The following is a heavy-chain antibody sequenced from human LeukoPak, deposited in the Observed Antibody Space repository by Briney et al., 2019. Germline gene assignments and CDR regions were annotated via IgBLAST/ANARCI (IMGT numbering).Heavy chain of an antibody. D-gene: IGHD3-3*01. CDR3: ARDRAWNYFDY. CDR2: ISNDGSRK. J-gene: IGHJ4*02. CDR1: GFTFSSYA. Sequence: GGSLRLSCAASGFTFSSYAMSWVRQAPGKGLEWVAIISNDGSRKYYAHSVEGRFTISRDNSKNTLYLQMDSLRAEDTAVYYCARDRAWNYFDYWGQGTLVTVSS. V-gene: IGHV3-30*03.